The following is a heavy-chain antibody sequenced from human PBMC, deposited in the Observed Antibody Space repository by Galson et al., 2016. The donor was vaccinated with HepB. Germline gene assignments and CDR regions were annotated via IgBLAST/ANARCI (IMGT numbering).Heavy chain of an antibody. Sequence: SLRLSCAASGFTFSNYWMSWVRQSPGKGLEWVANIKKDGSEKYYVDSVKGRFSISRDNAKNSLFLQMDSLTAEDTAVYYCARGSYYGSGAYDIYFDYWGQGTLVTVSS. CDR2: IKKDGSEK. D-gene: IGHD3-10*01. CDR1: GFTFSNYW. J-gene: IGHJ4*02. V-gene: IGHV3-7*04. CDR3: ARGSYYGSGAYDIYFDY.